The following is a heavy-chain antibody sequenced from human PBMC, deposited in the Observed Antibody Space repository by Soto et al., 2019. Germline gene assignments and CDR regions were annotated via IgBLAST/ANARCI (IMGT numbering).Heavy chain of an antibody. CDR3: ARLYGSGSTRRVRIDY. CDR2: INWNGGST. Sequence: EVQLVESGGGVVRPGGSLRLSCAASGFTFDDYGMSWVRQAPGKGLEWVSGINWNGGSTGYADSVKGRFTIYRENAKNXMYLQMNSLRADDTALYYCARLYGSGSTRRVRIDYWGQGTLVTVSS. V-gene: IGHV3-20*04. J-gene: IGHJ4*02. CDR1: GFTFDDYG. D-gene: IGHD3-10*01.